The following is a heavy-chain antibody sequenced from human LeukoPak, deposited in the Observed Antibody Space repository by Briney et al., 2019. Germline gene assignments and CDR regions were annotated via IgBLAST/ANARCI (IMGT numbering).Heavy chain of an antibody. J-gene: IGHJ5*02. Sequence: GGSLRLSCAASRFALNHYSLNWVRQAPGKGLEWVSSISSTSAYIYYADSVKGRFTISRDNVDNVVYLQMNSLGAEDTAVYYCARVAVAGPTGWFDPWGQGTLVTVSS. D-gene: IGHD6-19*01. CDR1: RFALNHYS. V-gene: IGHV3-21*01. CDR3: ARVAVAGPTGWFDP. CDR2: ISSTSAYI.